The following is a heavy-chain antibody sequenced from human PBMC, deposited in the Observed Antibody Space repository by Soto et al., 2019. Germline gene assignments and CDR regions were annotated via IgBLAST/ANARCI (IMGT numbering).Heavy chain of an antibody. CDR2: IYYSGST. J-gene: IGHJ4*02. D-gene: IGHD5-18*01. CDR1: GGSISSYY. Sequence: SETLSLTCTVSGGSISSYYWSWIRQPPGKGLEWIGYIYYSGSTNYNPSLKSRVTISVDTSKNQFSLKLSSVTAADTTVYYCARRRGYSYGEDYWGQGTLVTVSS. CDR3: ARRRGYSYGEDY. V-gene: IGHV4-59*01.